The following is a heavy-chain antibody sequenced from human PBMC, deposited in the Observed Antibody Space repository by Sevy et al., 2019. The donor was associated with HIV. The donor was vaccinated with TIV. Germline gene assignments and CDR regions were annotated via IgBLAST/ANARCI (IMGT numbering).Heavy chain of an antibody. CDR3: ARDTPTGTTAAGGDY. Sequence: GVSLRLSCAASGFTFSSYSMNWVRQAPGKELEWVSSISSRSSYIYYADSVKGRFTISRDNAKNSLYLQMNSLRAEDTAVYYCARDTPTGTTAAGGDYWGQGTLVTVSS. J-gene: IGHJ4*02. D-gene: IGHD1-7*01. V-gene: IGHV3-21*01. CDR2: ISSRSSYI. CDR1: GFTFSSYS.